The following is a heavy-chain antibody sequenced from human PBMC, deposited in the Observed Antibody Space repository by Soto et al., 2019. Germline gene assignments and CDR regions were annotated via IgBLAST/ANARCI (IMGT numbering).Heavy chain of an antibody. CDR1: GFTFSSYS. CDR3: ASCSSGWFPFDY. Sequence: GGSLRLSCAASGFTFSSYSMNWVRQAPGKGLEWVSSISSSSSYIYYADSVKGRFTISRDNAKNSLYLQMNSLRAEDTAVYYCASCSSGWFPFDYWGQGTLVTVSS. CDR2: ISSSSSYI. J-gene: IGHJ4*02. V-gene: IGHV3-21*01. D-gene: IGHD6-19*01.